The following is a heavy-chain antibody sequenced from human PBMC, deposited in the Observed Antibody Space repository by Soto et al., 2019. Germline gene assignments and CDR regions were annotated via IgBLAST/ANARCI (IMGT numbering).Heavy chain of an antibody. D-gene: IGHD2-15*01. V-gene: IGHV3-48*02. J-gene: IGHJ4*02. CDR1: GFVFSTYS. CDR2: ISSSSSTV. Sequence: EVQLVESGGGLVQPGGSLRLSCAASGFVFSTYSMNWVRQAPGKGLEWVSYISSSSSTVYYADSVQGRFTISRDNAKNSLYLQVNSLRDEDTAVYYCARPAGRVDYFDYWGQGTLVTVSS. CDR3: ARPAGRVDYFDY.